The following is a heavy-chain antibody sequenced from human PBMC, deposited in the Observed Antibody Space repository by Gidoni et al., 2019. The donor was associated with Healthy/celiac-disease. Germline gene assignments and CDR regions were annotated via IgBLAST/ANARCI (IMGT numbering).Heavy chain of an antibody. CDR2: IIPILGIA. J-gene: IGHJ4*02. CDR1: GGTFGSYA. Sequence: QVQLVQSGAEVKKPGSSVKVSCKASGGTFGSYAISWVRQAPGQVLEWMGRIIPILGIANYAQKFQGRVTITADKSTSTAYMELSSLRSEDTAVYYCALRGTSIAVAGNDYWGQGTLVTVSS. V-gene: IGHV1-69*09. CDR3: ALRGTSIAVAGNDY. D-gene: IGHD6-19*01.